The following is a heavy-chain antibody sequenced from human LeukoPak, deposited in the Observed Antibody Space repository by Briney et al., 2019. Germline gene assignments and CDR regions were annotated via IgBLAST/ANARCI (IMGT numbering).Heavy chain of an antibody. Sequence: SSVHVSCKTSGYSFTDYYMHWVRRAPGQGLEWMGWINPNSGGTSAAQKFQGRVTMTRDTSITTVYMEVSWLTSDDTAIYYCARADRLHGGPYLIGPWGQGTLVTVSS. CDR1: GYSFTDYY. V-gene: IGHV1-2*02. CDR2: INPNSGGT. CDR3: ARADRLHGGPYLIGP. D-gene: IGHD2-21*01. J-gene: IGHJ5*02.